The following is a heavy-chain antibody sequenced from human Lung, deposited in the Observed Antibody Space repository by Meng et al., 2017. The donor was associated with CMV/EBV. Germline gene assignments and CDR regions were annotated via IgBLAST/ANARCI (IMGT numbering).Heavy chain of an antibody. J-gene: IGHJ4*02. CDR3: ARVTEYGGNCFDS. V-gene: IGHV4-4*02. D-gene: IGHD4/OR15-4a*01. CDR1: FPSLRTSNW. CDR2: VYHSGYT. Sequence: SETXSLXCAVSFPSLRTSNWWSWVRQPPGKGLEWIGEVYHSGYTNYNPSLKSRVTMSVDRSKNQFSLKLSSVTAADTAVYYCARVTEYGGNCFDSWGQGTXVTV.